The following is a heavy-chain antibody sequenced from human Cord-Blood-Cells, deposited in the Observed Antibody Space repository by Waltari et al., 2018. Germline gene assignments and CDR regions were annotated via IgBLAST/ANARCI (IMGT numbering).Heavy chain of an antibody. D-gene: IGHD3-10*01. J-gene: IGHJ2*01. CDR1: GYTFTGYY. CDR3: ARATLRGSGSSWYFDL. V-gene: IGHV1-2*04. CDR2: INPNSGGT. Sequence: QVQLVQSGAEVKKPGASVTVSCKASGYTFTGYYMHGVRPATGQGLEWMGWINPNSGGTNYAQKFQGWVTMTRDTSISTAYMELSRLRSDDTAVYYCARATLRGSGSSWYFDLWGRGTLVTVSS.